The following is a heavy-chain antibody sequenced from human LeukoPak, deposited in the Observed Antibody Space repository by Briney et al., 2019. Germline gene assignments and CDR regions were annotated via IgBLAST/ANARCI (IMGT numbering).Heavy chain of an antibody. V-gene: IGHV1-2*02. CDR3: ARDPSSGYYYGFDY. CDR2: INPNSGGT. Sequence: ASVKVSCKASGYTFTGCYMHWVRQAPGQGLEWMGWINPNSGGTNYAQKFQGRVTMTRDTSISTAYMELSRLRSDDTAVYYCARDPSSGYYYGFDYWGQGTLVTVSS. J-gene: IGHJ4*02. D-gene: IGHD3-22*01. CDR1: GYTFTGCY.